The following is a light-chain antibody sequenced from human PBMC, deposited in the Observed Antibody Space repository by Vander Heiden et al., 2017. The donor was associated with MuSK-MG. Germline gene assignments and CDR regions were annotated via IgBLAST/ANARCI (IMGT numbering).Light chain of an antibody. CDR3: QQRSNWPLT. J-gene: IGKJ4*01. Sequence: IVLTQSPATLSLSPGERATLSCRASQSVSSHLAWYQQKPGQAPRLLIYDASNRATGVPARFSGSESGTDFTLTISSLEPEDFAVYHCQQRSNWPLTFGGRTKVEIK. V-gene: IGKV3-11*01. CDR1: QSVSSH. CDR2: DAS.